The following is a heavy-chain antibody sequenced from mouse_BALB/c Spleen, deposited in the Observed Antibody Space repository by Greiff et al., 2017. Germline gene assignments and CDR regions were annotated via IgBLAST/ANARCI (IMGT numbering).Heavy chain of an antibody. V-gene: IGHV14-1*02. CDR3: ARSSGSSGSH. Sequence: EVQLQQSGAELVRPGALVKLSCKASGFNIKDYYMHWVKQRPEQGLEWIGWIDPENGNTIYDPKFQGKASITADTSSNTAYLQLSSLTSEDTAVYYCARSSGSSGSHWGQGTTLTVSS. CDR1: GFNIKDYY. CDR2: IDPENGNT. J-gene: IGHJ2*01. D-gene: IGHD3-1*01.